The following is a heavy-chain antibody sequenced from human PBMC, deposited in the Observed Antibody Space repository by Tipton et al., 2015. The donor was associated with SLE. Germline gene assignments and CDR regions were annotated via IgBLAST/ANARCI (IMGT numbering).Heavy chain of an antibody. CDR2: IYYSGST. CDR3: ARESGTGAFDY. Sequence: TLSLTCTVSGGSISSYYWSWIRQPPGKGLEWIGYIYYSGSTNYDPSLKSRVTISVDTSKNQFSLKLSSVTAEDTAVYYCARESGTGAFDYWGQGTLVTVSS. CDR1: GGSISSYY. J-gene: IGHJ4*02. D-gene: IGHD7-27*01. V-gene: IGHV4-59*01.